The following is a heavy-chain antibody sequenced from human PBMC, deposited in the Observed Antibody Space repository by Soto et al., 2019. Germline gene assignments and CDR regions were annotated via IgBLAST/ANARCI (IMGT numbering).Heavy chain of an antibody. J-gene: IGHJ4*02. D-gene: IGHD2-15*01. CDR1: GGSISSSSYY. CDR3: ARRIRCSGGSCFYYFDY. Sequence: SETLSLTCTVSGGSISSSSYYWGWIRQPPGKGLEWIGSIYYSGSTYYNPSLKSRVTISVDTSKNQFSLKLSSVTAADTAVYYCARRIRCSGGSCFYYFDYWGQGTLVTVSS. CDR2: IYYSGST. V-gene: IGHV4-39*01.